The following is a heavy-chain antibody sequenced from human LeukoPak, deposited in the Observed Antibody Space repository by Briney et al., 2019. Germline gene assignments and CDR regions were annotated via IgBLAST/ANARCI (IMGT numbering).Heavy chain of an antibody. CDR3: VRDGSGYPPFDL. CDR1: GFTLSTHW. J-gene: IGHJ5*02. Sequence: PGGSLRLSCVASGFTLSTHWMNWVRQPPGKGLQWVSHINVDGSDTDYADSVKGRFTISRDNARNTVCLQMNTLRVEDTAVYYCVRDGSGYPPFDLWGQGNLVTVSS. V-gene: IGHV3-74*01. D-gene: IGHD3-9*01. CDR2: INVDGSDT.